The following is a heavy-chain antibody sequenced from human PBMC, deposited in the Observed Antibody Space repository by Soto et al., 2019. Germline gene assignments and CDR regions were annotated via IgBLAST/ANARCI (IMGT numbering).Heavy chain of an antibody. CDR1: GYTFTSYG. CDR3: ATARPFKYSSSCPFDY. V-gene: IGHV1-18*01. Sequence: ASVKVSCKASGYTFTSYGISWVRQAPGQGLEWMGWISAYNGNTNYAQKLQGRVTMTTDTSTSTAYMELSSLRSEDTAVYYCATARPFKYSSSCPFDYWGQGTLVTVSS. D-gene: IGHD6-13*01. CDR2: ISAYNGNT. J-gene: IGHJ4*02.